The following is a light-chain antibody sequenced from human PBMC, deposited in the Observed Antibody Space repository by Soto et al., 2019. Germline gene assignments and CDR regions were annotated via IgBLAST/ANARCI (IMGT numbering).Light chain of an antibody. Sequence: AIRMTQSPSSLSASTGDRVTITCRASQGISSYLAWYQQKQGKVPKLLIYAASTLQSGVPSRFSGSGSGTDFTLTISCLQSEDFATYYCQQYYSYPLTCGGGTKVDSK. CDR1: QGISSY. J-gene: IGKJ4*01. CDR3: QQYYSYPLT. V-gene: IGKV1-8*01. CDR2: AAS.